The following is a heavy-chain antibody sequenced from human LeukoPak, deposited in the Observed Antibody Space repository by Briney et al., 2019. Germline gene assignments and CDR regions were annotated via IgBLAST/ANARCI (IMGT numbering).Heavy chain of an antibody. CDR3: ARHSFYYGSTRDYFDY. V-gene: IGHV4-4*08. J-gene: IGHJ4*02. D-gene: IGHD3-22*01. CDR2: IYSSGST. Sequence: SETLSLTCSVSGGSISSHYWSWFRQPPGKGLEWIGYIYSSGSTDYHPSLKSRVTISVDTSNNQFSLKLGSVTAADTAVYYCARHSFYYGSTRDYFDYWGQGTLVTVS. CDR1: GGSISSHY.